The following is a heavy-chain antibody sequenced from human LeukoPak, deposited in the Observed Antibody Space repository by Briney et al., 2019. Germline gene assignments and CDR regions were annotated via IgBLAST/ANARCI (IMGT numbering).Heavy chain of an antibody. V-gene: IGHV4-61*01. CDR3: ASVNVELRFFRY. J-gene: IGHJ4*02. Sequence: PSETLPLTCTLSSGSITVGCYYWSWIRQPPWKGLEGIGYIYYSGSNNYNPSLKSRVTISVDTSKNQFSLKLSSVTAADAAVYYCASVNVELRFFRYWGQGTLVTVSS. D-gene: IGHD3-3*01. CDR2: IYYSGSN. CDR1: SGSITVGCYY.